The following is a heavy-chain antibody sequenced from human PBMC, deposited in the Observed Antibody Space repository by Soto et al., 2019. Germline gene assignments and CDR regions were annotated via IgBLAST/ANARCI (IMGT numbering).Heavy chain of an antibody. V-gene: IGHV4-39*01. D-gene: IGHD6-19*01. CDR1: GASISSSKYY. Sequence: QLQLQESVPGLLKPSETLSLTCAVSGASISSSKYYWGWIRQPPGQGLEWIGRLYYSGSTSYNPYLKSRVTIFVDTSKNQFALKLSSVTAADTAVYYCAMYNSGWYAGAYWGQGTLVAVSS. J-gene: IGHJ4*02. CDR3: AMYNSGWYAGAY. CDR2: LYYSGST.